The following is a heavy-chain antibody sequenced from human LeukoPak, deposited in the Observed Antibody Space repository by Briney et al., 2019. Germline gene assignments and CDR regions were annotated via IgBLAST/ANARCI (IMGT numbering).Heavy chain of an antibody. CDR2: INHSGST. J-gene: IGHJ4*02. CDR1: GGSFSGYY. V-gene: IGHV4-34*01. CDR3: ARGYYSNYQY. Sequence: PSETLSLTCAVYGGSFSGYYWSWIRQPPGKGLEWIGEINHSGSTNYNPSLKSRVTISVDTSKNQFSLKLSSVTAADTAVYYCARGYYSNYQYWGQGTLVTVSS. D-gene: IGHD4-11*01.